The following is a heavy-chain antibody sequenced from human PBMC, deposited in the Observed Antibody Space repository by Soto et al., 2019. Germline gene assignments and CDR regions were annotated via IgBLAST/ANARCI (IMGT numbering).Heavy chain of an antibody. V-gene: IGHV1-3*01. CDR3: ASLNEDSSSDYYYYMDV. D-gene: IGHD6-13*01. Sequence: ASVKVSCKASGYTFTSYAMHWVRQAPGQRLEWMGWINAGNGNTKYSQKFQGRVTITRDTSASTAYMELSSLRSGDTAVYYCASLNEDSSSDYYYYMDVWGKGTTVTVSS. CDR1: GYTFTSYA. J-gene: IGHJ6*03. CDR2: INAGNGNT.